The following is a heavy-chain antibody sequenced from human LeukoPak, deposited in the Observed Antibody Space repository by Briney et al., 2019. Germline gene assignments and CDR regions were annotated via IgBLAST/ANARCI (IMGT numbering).Heavy chain of an antibody. J-gene: IGHJ5*02. CDR1: GFTFTSYW. CDR3: VRSIDA. CDR2: IKPDGSQT. Sequence: PGGSLRLSCAASGFTFTSYWMNWVRQAPGKGLEWVGNIKPDGSQTYYVDSVKGRLTISRDNAKNSVSLQLNSLRAEDTAVYFCVRSIDAWGQGTLVTVSS. V-gene: IGHV3-7*03. D-gene: IGHD3-3*01.